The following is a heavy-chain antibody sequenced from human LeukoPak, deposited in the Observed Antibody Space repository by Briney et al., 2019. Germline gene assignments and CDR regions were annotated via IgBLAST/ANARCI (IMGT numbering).Heavy chain of an antibody. V-gene: IGHV3-23*01. J-gene: IGHJ4*01. Sequence: PGGSLRLSCAASGFTFTRYAMNWVRQAPGKGLEWVSSISGSDGTTYNADSVKGRFTISRDNSKNTLYLQMNNLRAEDTAVYYCAKGDLGFGRFYFDYWGHGNLVTVSP. CDR1: GFTFTRYA. CDR2: ISGSDGTT. D-gene: IGHD3-16*01. CDR3: AKGDLGFGRFYFDY.